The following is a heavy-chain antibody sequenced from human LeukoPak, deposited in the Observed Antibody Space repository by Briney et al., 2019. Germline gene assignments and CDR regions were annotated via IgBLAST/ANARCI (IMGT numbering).Heavy chain of an antibody. Sequence: ASVKVSCKASGYTFTSYDFNWLRQTTGQGPEWMGWMNPNSGAIGYAQKFQGRVTMTRSASINTAYMELSSLRSEDTAVYYCARGFGTAMVPVLGLRLGDYFDYWGQGTLVTVSS. CDR2: MNPNSGAI. V-gene: IGHV1-8*01. D-gene: IGHD5-12*01. CDR1: GYTFTSYD. J-gene: IGHJ4*02. CDR3: ARGFGTAMVPVLGLRLGDYFDY.